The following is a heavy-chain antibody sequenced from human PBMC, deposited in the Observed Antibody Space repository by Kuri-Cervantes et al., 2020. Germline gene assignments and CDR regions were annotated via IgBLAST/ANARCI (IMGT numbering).Heavy chain of an antibody. CDR2: IYYSGST. Sequence: SETLSLTCTVSGGSVSSGSYYWSWIRQPPGKGLEWIGYIYYSGSTNYNPSLKSRVTISVDTSKNQFSLKLSSVTAADTAVYYCAAESLVGATAEFDYWGQGTLVTVSS. D-gene: IGHD1-26*01. CDR1: GGSVSSGSYY. J-gene: IGHJ4*02. V-gene: IGHV4-61*01. CDR3: AAESLVGATAEFDY.